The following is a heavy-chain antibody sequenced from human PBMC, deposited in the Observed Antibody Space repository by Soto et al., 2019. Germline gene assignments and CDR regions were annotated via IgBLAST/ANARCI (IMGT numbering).Heavy chain of an antibody. CDR2: IYNRGTT. Sequence: QVQLQESGPGLVRPSETLSLTCTVSGGSVSRGSYYWSWIRQPPGQGLEWIGYIYNRGTTNYSPSLKSRVTISVDTSNNQFSLKLSSVTAADTAVFYCARGSYYESSFSRLPLDYWGKGTLVTVSS. V-gene: IGHV4-61*01. D-gene: IGHD3-22*01. CDR1: GGSVSRGSYY. CDR3: ARGSYYESSFSRLPLDY. J-gene: IGHJ4*02.